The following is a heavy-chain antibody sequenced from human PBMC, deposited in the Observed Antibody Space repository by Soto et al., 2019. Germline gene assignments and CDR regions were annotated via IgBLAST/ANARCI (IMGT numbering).Heavy chain of an antibody. CDR3: AADRGSSGPKRYYYYGMDV. Sequence: QMQLVQSGPEVKKPGTSVKVSCKASGFTFTSSAVQWVRQARGQRLEWIGWIVGGSGNTNYAQKFQERVTITRDMATSTAYMELSSLRSEDTAVYYCAADRGSSGPKRYYYYGMDVWGQGTTVTVSS. D-gene: IGHD6-19*01. CDR1: GFTFTSSA. J-gene: IGHJ6*02. V-gene: IGHV1-58*01. CDR2: IVGGSGNT.